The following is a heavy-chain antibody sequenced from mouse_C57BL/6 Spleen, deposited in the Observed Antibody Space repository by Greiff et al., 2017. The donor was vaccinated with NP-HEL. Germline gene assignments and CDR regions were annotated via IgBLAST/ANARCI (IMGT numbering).Heavy chain of an antibody. CDR3: ASYYDYDERLAY. CDR2: INPNNGGT. V-gene: IGHV1-26*01. Sequence: EVQLQQSGPELVKPGASVKISCKASGYTFTDYYMNWVKQSHGKSLEWIGDINPNNGGTSYNQKFKGKATLTVDTSSSTAYMELRSLTSEDSAVYYCASYYDYDERLAYWGQGTLVTVSA. CDR1: GYTFTDYY. J-gene: IGHJ3*01. D-gene: IGHD2-4*01.